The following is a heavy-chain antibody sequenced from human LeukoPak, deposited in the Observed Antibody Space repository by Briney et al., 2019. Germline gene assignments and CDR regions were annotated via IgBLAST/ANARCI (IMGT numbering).Heavy chain of an antibody. J-gene: IGHJ6*03. CDR3: ARGVSRAQGYYYYYYMDV. CDR1: GGTFSSYA. V-gene: IGHV1-69*13. D-gene: IGHD6-6*01. Sequence: ASVKVSCKASGGTFSSYAISWVRQAPGQGLEWMGGIFPIFGTANYAQKSQGRVTIPAAESTSTAYMERNSLRCEDTAVYYCARGVSRAQGYYYYYYMDVWGKGTTVTVSS. CDR2: IFPIFGTA.